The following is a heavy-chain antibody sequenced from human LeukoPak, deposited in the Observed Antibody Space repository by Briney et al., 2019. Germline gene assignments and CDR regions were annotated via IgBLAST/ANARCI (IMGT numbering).Heavy chain of an antibody. CDR3: ARDQGGGTFDI. D-gene: IGHD3-16*01. J-gene: IGHJ3*02. V-gene: IGHV3-48*01. Sequence: PGESLGLSCAASGFTFSHYYMNWVRQAPGKGLEWVSYISGSSDTIYYADSVKGRFTISRDNAKKSLYLQIHSLRAEDTAVYYCARDQGGGTFDIWGQGTVVTVSS. CDR1: GFTFSHYY. CDR2: ISGSSDTI.